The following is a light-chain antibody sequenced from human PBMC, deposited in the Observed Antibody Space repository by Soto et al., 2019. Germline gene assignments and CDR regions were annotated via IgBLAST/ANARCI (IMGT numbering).Light chain of an antibody. CDR3: QQYDSYPST. Sequence: DIQMTQSPSTLSASVGDRVTITCRASPSISSWLAWYPQKPGKAPKLLIYDAPSLGSGVPSRFSGSGSWTEFTLTISSRQPDDVANYYCQQYDSYPSTFGQGTKLEIK. CDR2: DAP. CDR1: PSISSW. V-gene: IGKV1-5*01. J-gene: IGKJ2*01.